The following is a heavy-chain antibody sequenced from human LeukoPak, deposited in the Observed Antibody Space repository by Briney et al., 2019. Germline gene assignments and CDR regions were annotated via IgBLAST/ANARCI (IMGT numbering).Heavy chain of an antibody. D-gene: IGHD2-15*01. CDR1: GASITSAGYS. V-gene: IGHV4-39*01. Sequence: PSETLSLTCTVSGASITSAGYSWGWVRQSPGKGLEWIGSLCCSGSTFFNPSLWSRVTISVDSSKNQLSLEVRSVTAADTAMYYCTRSADPSIYRRGGSDTFDIWGQGTMVTVSS. J-gene: IGHJ3*02. CDR3: TRSADPSIYRRGGSDTFDI. CDR2: LCCSGST.